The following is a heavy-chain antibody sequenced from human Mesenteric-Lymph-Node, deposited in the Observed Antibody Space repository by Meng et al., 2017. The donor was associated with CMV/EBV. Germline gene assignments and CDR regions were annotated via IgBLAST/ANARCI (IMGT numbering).Heavy chain of an antibody. Sequence: GGSLRLSCAASGFTFSDYNMNWIRQAPGKGLEWISYISSSGSPVYYADSVKGRFTISRDNAKRSLFLQVNSLRVEDSAVYYCARGLRGSASYWGQGILVTVSS. CDR3: ARGLRGSASY. CDR1: GFTFSDYN. J-gene: IGHJ4*02. D-gene: IGHD3-10*01. CDR2: ISSSGSPV. V-gene: IGHV3-11*04.